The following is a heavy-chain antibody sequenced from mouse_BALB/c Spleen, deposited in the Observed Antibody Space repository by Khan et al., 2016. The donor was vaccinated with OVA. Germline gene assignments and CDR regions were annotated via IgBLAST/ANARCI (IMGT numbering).Heavy chain of an antibody. CDR3: ARPPFFAYVMVY. CDR1: GYTFKNHG. Sequence: LVESGPELKKPGETVKISCKASGYTFKNHGMNWVKQAPGKGLKWMGWINTYTGEPTYVEDFKGRFAFSLETSASTAYLQINNLKNEDTATYFGARPPFFAYVMVYWGQGTSVTVSS. V-gene: IGHV9-3-1*01. CDR2: INTYTGEP. J-gene: IGHJ4*01.